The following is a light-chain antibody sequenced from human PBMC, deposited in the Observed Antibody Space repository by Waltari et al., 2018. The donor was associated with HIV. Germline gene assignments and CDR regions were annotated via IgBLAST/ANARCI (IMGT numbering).Light chain of an antibody. J-gene: IGLJ2*01. CDR2: QDT. CDR3: QVWDNNNAV. Sequence: SSELTQPPSMSVSPGQTAIIACSGDKLGDKYVCWYQQRPGQSTVMVMYQDTERPSGVPERFSGSISGDTASLTISGTQPLDEADYYCQVWDNNNAVFGGGTKLTVL. V-gene: IGLV3-1*01. CDR1: KLGDKY.